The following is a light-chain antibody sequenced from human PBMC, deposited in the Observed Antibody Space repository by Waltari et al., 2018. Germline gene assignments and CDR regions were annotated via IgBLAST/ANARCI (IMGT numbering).Light chain of an antibody. Sequence: SYELTQPPSVSVSPGQTARITCSGAALPKKYAYSYQQKSGQAPVLVIYEDIKRPSGIPERFSGSSSGTTATLTISGAHVEDEADYYCYSTDSSGHDRVFGGGTKLTVL. CDR1: ALPKKY. J-gene: IGLJ3*02. V-gene: IGLV3-10*01. CDR2: EDI. CDR3: YSTDSSGHDRV.